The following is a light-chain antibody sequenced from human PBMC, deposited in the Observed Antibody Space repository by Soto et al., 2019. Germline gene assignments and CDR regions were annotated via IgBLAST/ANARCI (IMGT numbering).Light chain of an antibody. J-gene: IGKJ1*01. Sequence: DIMLTQSPATLSVSSGERATLSCRASHSVNTNLAWYQQSPGQAPRLLIYDASTRATGIPARFSGSGSGTEFTLTISSLQSGDFAVYYCLQYSNWPRAFGQGTKVEIK. V-gene: IGKV3-15*01. CDR3: LQYSNWPRA. CDR1: HSVNTN. CDR2: DAS.